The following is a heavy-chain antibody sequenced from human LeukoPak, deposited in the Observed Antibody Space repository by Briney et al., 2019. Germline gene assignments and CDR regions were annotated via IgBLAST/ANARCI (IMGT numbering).Heavy chain of an antibody. Sequence: PSETLSLPCTVSGGSISSYYWSWIRQPPGKGLEWIGYIYYSGSTNYNPSLKSRVTISVDTSKNQFSLKLSSVTAADTAVYYCARGTVTGGPYYFDYWGQGTLVTVSS. CDR2: IYYSGST. CDR1: GGSISSYY. V-gene: IGHV4-59*01. D-gene: IGHD4-17*01. CDR3: ARGTVTGGPYYFDY. J-gene: IGHJ4*02.